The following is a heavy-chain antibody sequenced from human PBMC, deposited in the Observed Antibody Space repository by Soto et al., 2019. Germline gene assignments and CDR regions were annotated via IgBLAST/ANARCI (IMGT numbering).Heavy chain of an antibody. J-gene: IGHJ6*02. CDR3: ARVYNWNYYIDYYGMDV. D-gene: IGHD1-7*01. CDR1: GFTFSSYA. Sequence: PGGSLRLSCAASGFTFSSYAMHWVRQAPGKGLEWVAVISYDGSNKYYADSVKGRFTISRDNSKNTLYLQLNSLRDEDTAVYYCARVYNWNYYIDYYGMDVWGQGTTVTVSS. CDR2: ISYDGSNK. V-gene: IGHV3-30-3*01.